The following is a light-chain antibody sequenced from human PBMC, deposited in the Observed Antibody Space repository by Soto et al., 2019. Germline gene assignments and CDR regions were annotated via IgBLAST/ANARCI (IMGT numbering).Light chain of an antibody. V-gene: IGKV3-11*01. CDR3: QQRTNWPPFT. CDR1: QSVSSY. CDR2: DAS. J-gene: IGKJ3*01. Sequence: EIVLTQSPATLSLSPGERATLSCRASQSVSSYLAWYQQKPGQAPRLPIYDASNRATGIPARFSGSGSGTDFTLTISSLDPEDFAVYYCQQRTNWPPFTFGPGTKLDIK.